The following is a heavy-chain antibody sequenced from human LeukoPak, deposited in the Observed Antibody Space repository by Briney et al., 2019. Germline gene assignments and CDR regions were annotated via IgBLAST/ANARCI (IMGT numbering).Heavy chain of an antibody. CDR3: AGMYGSGSYLYWFDP. Sequence: SETLSLTCTVSGGSISSYYWSWIRQPPGKGLGWIGYIYYSGSTNYNPSLKSRVTISVDTSKNQFSLKLSSVTAADTAVYYCAGMYGSGSYLYWFDPWGQGTLVTVSS. CDR2: IYYSGST. J-gene: IGHJ5*02. CDR1: GGSISSYY. D-gene: IGHD3-10*01. V-gene: IGHV4-59*01.